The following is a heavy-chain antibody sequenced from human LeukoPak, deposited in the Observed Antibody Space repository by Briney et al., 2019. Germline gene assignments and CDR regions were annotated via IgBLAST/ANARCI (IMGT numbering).Heavy chain of an antibody. V-gene: IGHV4-59*01. CDR1: GGSISSYY. CDR2: IYYSGST. D-gene: IGHD2-8*01. J-gene: IGHJ5*02. CDR3: ARDRGTNGEFDP. Sequence: SETLSLTCTVSGGSISSYYWSWIRQPPGKGLEWIGYIYYSGSTNYNPSLKSRVTISVDTSKNQFSLKLSSVTAADTAVYYCARDRGTNGEFDPWGQGTLVTVSS.